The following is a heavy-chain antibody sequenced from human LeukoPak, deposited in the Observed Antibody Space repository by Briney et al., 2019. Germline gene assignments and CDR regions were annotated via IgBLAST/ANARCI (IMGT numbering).Heavy chain of an antibody. Sequence: GESLRISCQGSGYNFITHWISWVRQMPGKGLEWMGRVHPSDSYTKYSPSFQGHVSISADKSISTAYLQRSSLRASDAAMYYCARHVDSAGGAWFVVAFDIWGQGTLVTVSS. CDR2: VHPSDSYT. V-gene: IGHV5-10-1*01. CDR3: ARHVDSAGGAWFVVAFDI. J-gene: IGHJ3*02. CDR1: GYNFITHW. D-gene: IGHD2-21*02.